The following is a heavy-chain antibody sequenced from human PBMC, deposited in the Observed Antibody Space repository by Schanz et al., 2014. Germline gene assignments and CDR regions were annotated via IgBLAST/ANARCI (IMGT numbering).Heavy chain of an antibody. V-gene: IGHV3-21*04. CDR3: ARDLISSGWYG. CDR2: ISSSGSSI. Sequence: EVQLVESGGGLVKPGGSLRLSCAASGFTFNNFNMNWVRQAPGKGLEWVSSISSSGSSIYYADSVKGRFTISRDNANNSLFLRMNSLRAEDTAVYYCARDLISSGWYGWGLGILVTVSS. CDR1: GFTFNNFN. J-gene: IGHJ4*02. D-gene: IGHD6-19*01.